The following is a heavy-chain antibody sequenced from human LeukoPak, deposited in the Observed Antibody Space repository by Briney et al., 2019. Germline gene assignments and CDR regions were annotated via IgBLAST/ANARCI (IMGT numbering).Heavy chain of an antibody. V-gene: IGHV4-4*02. J-gene: IGHJ2*01. Sequence: SGNLSLTCAVSGGSISSSNWWSWVRQPPGKGLEWIGEIYHSGSTNYNPSLKSRVTISVDKSKNQFSLKLSSVTAADTAVYYCARDLYYDILTGYYTYFDLWGRGTLVTVSS. D-gene: IGHD3-9*01. CDR2: IYHSGST. CDR1: GGSISSSNW. CDR3: ARDLYYDILTGYYTYFDL.